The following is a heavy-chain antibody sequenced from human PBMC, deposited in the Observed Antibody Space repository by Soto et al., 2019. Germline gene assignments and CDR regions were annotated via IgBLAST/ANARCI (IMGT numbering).Heavy chain of an antibody. J-gene: IGHJ3*02. V-gene: IGHV4-39*01. D-gene: IGHD3-22*01. Sequence: PSETLSLTCTASGGSISSSSYYWGWIRQPPGKGLEWIGSIYYSGSTYYNPSLKSRVTISVDTSKNQFSLKLSSVTAADTAVYYCARVLGYYDSSGYYYDALGAFDIWGQGTMVTVS. CDR3: ARVLGYYDSSGYYYDALGAFDI. CDR1: GGSISSSSYY. CDR2: IYYSGST.